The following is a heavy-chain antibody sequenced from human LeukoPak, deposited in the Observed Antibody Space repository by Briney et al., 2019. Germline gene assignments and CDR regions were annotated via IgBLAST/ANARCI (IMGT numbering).Heavy chain of an antibody. J-gene: IGHJ4*02. CDR2: INHSGST. V-gene: IGHV4-34*01. D-gene: IGHD3-10*01. CDR1: GGSFSGYY. CDR3: ARERNIGQNTVRGVIRDY. Sequence: PSETLSLTCAVYGGSFSGYYWSWIRQPPGKGLEWIGEINHSGSTNYNPSLKSRVTISVDTSKNQFSLKLSSVTAADTAVYYCARERNIGQNTVRGVIRDYWGQGTLVTVSS.